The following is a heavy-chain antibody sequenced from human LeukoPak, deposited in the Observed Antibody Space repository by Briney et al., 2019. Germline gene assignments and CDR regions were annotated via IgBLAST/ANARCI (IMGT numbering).Heavy chain of an antibody. CDR2: INQGGSES. Sequence: GGSLRLSCAASGFTFDDHGMTWVRQAPGKGLEWVANINQGGSESYYVDSVKGRFTISRDNAKNSLYLQMNSLRAEDTAVYYCARELPGPIVVVQRAFDIWGQGTMVTVSS. D-gene: IGHD3-22*01. J-gene: IGHJ3*02. V-gene: IGHV3-7*01. CDR1: GFTFDDHG. CDR3: ARELPGPIVVVQRAFDI.